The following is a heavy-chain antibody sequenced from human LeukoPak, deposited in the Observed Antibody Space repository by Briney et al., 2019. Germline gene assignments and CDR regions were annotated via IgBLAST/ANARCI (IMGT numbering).Heavy chain of an antibody. D-gene: IGHD3-3*01. Sequence: GASVKVSCKASGYTFTSYYMHWVRQAPGQGLEWMGIINPSGGSTSYAQKFQGRVTMTRDTSTSTVYMELSSLRSEDTAVYYCARDPGSDFWSGYLGYFDYWGQGTLVTVSS. J-gene: IGHJ4*02. V-gene: IGHV1-46*01. CDR2: INPSGGST. CDR3: ARDPGSDFWSGYLGYFDY. CDR1: GYTFTSYY.